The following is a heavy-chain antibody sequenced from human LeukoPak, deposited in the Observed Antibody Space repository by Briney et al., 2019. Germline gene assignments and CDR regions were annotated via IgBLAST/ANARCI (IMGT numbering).Heavy chain of an antibody. CDR1: GSTFSSYT. J-gene: IGHJ4*02. CDR3: AKTRELNYFDD. D-gene: IGHD3-10*01. CDR2: IRTSDGST. Sequence: GGSLRLSCAASGSTFSSYTMNWVRQAPGKGLEWVSAIRTSDGSTYYADSVKGRFTVSRDNSKNTMSLQMNSLRAEDTAIYYCAKTRELNYFDDWGQGTLVTVSS. V-gene: IGHV3-23*01.